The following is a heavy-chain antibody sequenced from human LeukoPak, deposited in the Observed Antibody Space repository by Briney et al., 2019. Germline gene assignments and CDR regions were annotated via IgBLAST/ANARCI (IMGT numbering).Heavy chain of an antibody. J-gene: IGHJ3*02. CDR3: ARGGEWSYDAFDI. CDR2: INHSGST. V-gene: IGHV4-34*01. D-gene: IGHD2-8*01. CDR1: GGSFSGYY. Sequence: SETLSLTCAVYGGSFSGYYWSWIRHPPGKGLEWIGEINHSGSTNYNPSLKSRVTISVDTSKNQFSLKLSSVTAADTAVYYCARGGEWSYDAFDIWGQGTMVTVSS.